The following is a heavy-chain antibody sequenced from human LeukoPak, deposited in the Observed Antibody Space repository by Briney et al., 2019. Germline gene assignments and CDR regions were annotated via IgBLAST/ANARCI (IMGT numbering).Heavy chain of an antibody. CDR1: GYSFTSYW. V-gene: IGHV5-51*01. Sequence: GESLKISCKGSGYSFTSYWTGWVRQMPGKGLEWMGIIYPGDSDTTYSPSFQGQVTISADKSISTAYLHWSSLKASDTAMYYCAREITMVRGARFFDYWGQGTLVTVSS. D-gene: IGHD3-10*01. CDR2: IYPGDSDT. CDR3: AREITMVRGARFFDY. J-gene: IGHJ4*02.